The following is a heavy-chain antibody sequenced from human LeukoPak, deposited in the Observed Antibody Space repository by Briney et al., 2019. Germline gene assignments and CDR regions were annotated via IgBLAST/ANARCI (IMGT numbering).Heavy chain of an antibody. CDR1: GFTFSSYS. CDR3: ATRGYWSSTSCYNY. V-gene: IGHV3-21*01. CDR2: ISSSSSYI. Sequence: GGSLRLSCAASGFTFSSYSMNWVRQAPGKGLEWVSSISSSSSYIYYADSVKGRFTISRDNAKNSLYLQMNSLRAEDTAVYYCATRGYWSSTSCYNYWGQGTLVTVSS. J-gene: IGHJ4*02. D-gene: IGHD2-2*02.